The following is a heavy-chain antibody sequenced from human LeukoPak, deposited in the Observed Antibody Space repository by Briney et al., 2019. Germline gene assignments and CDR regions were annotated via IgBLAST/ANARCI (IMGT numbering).Heavy chain of an antibody. V-gene: IGHV4-30-2*01. CDR1: GGSISSDTYS. CDR2: IYPSGSS. Sequence: SETLSLTCAVSGGSISSDTYSWSWIRQPPGKGLEWIGYIYPSGSSYYNPSLKSRVTISVDTSKNQFSLYVRSVTAADTAVYYYARGPQKPYNAYDGSFDPWGQGTLVTVSS. CDR3: ARGPQKPYNAYDGSFDP. J-gene: IGHJ5*02. D-gene: IGHD3-10*01.